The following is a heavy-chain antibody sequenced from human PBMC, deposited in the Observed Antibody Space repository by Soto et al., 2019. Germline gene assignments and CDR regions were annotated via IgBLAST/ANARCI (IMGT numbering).Heavy chain of an antibody. CDR2: FDPEDGET. Sequence: ASVKVSCKVSGYTLTELSMHWVRQAPGKGLEWMGGFDPEDGETIYAQKFQGRVTMTEDTSTDTAYMELSSLRSEDTAVYYCATDQRVGATAFDIWGQGTMATVSS. D-gene: IGHD1-26*01. CDR1: GYTLTELS. J-gene: IGHJ3*02. V-gene: IGHV1-24*01. CDR3: ATDQRVGATAFDI.